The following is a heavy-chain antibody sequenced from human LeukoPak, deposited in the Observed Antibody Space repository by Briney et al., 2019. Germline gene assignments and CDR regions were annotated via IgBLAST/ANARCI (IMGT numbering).Heavy chain of an antibody. CDR2: ISSSSSTI. V-gene: IGHV3-48*02. D-gene: IGHD2-15*01. Sequence: GGSLRLSCAASGFTFSTYDMKWVRQAPGKGLEWVSYISSSSSTIYYADSVKGRFTISRDNAKNSLYLQMNSLRDEDTAVYYCARSSPEGGGSSDYWGQGTLVTVSS. J-gene: IGHJ4*02. CDR1: GFTFSTYD. CDR3: ARSSPEGGGSSDY.